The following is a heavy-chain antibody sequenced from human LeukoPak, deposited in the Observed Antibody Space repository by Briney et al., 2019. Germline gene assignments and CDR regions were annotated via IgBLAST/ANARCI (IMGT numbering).Heavy chain of an antibody. D-gene: IGHD1-26*01. CDR1: GGSISSSSYY. Sequence: SETLSLTCTVSGGSISSSSYYWGWNRQPPGKGLEWIGSIYYSGSTYYNPSLKSRVTISVDTSKNQFSLKLSSVTAADTAVYYCARTSGSYILYYYYYYMDVWGKGTTVTVSS. CDR3: ARTSGSYILYYYYYYMDV. CDR2: IYYSGST. V-gene: IGHV4-39*01. J-gene: IGHJ6*03.